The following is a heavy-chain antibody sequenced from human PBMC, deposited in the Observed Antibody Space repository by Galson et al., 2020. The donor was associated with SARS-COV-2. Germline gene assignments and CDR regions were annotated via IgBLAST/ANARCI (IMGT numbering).Heavy chain of an antibody. CDR3: MTGPPLQDKHADGY. J-gene: IGHJ4*02. CDR2: IRSLVNGGTT. V-gene: IGHV3-15*01. D-gene: IGHD2-15*01. CDR1: RFGFDGAW. Sequence: GESLKISCTTSRFGFDGAWMSWVRQAPGKGLEWLGRIRSLVNGGTTEYAAPVKGRFIISRDDSRNTLFLQMNSLKTEDTAMYYCMTGPPLQDKHADGYWGQGTLVTVSS.